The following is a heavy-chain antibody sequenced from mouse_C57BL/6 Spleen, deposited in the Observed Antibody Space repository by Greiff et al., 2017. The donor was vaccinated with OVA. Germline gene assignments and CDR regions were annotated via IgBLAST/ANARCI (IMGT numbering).Heavy chain of an antibody. CDR2: ISSGGSYT. CDR3: ARHDYGYAMDY. V-gene: IGHV5-6*01. J-gene: IGHJ4*01. D-gene: IGHD2-4*01. Sequence: EVQRVESGGDLVKPGGSLKLSCAASGFTFSSYGMSWVRQTPDKRLEWVATISSGGSYTYYPDSVTGRFTISRDNARHTLYLQISSLKSEDTAMYYGARHDYGYAMDYWGQGTSVTVSA. CDR1: GFTFSSYG.